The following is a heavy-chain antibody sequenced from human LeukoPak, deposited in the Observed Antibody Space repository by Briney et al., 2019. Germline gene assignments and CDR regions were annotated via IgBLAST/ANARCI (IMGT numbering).Heavy chain of an antibody. Sequence: PGGSLRLSCAASGFTFSDYYMSWIRQAPGKGLEWVSYISSSGSTIYYADSVKGRFTISRDNAKNSLYLQMTSLRAEDTAVYYCASPGSSGWPMGFDYWGQETLVTVSS. V-gene: IGHV3-11*01. J-gene: IGHJ4*02. CDR2: ISSSGSTI. CDR1: GFTFSDYY. D-gene: IGHD6-19*01. CDR3: ASPGSSGWPMGFDY.